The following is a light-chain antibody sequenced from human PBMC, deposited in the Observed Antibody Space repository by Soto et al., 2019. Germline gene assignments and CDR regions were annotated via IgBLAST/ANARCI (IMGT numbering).Light chain of an antibody. Sequence: QSVLTQPASVSGSLGQSIAISCTGTTRDIAGYNYISWYQQLPGKAPKLMIYQVTIRPSGISNRFSGSKSGNTASLTISGLQAEDEAGYYCTSFSSSTPLYVFGTGTKVTLL. V-gene: IGLV2-14*01. CDR1: TRDIAGYNY. J-gene: IGLJ1*01. CDR2: QVT. CDR3: TSFSSSTPLYV.